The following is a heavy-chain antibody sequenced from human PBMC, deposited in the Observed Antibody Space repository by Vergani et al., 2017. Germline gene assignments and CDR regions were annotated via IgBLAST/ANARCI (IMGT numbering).Heavy chain of an antibody. CDR1: GFTFDDYT. V-gene: IGHV3-43*01. CDR2: ISWDGGST. D-gene: IGHD3-16*01. J-gene: IGHJ3*02. Sequence: DVQLVESGGVVVQPGGSLRLSCAASGFTFDDYTMHWVRQAPGKGLEWVSLISWDGGSTYYADSVKGRFTITRDNSKNTLYLQMNSLRAEDTAVYYCAKGGVMITFGGVIADQDDAFDIWGQGTMVTVSS. CDR3: AKGGVMITFGGVIADQDDAFDI.